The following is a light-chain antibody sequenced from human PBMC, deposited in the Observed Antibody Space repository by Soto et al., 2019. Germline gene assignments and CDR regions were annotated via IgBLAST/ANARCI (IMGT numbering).Light chain of an antibody. J-gene: IGKJ1*01. Sequence: EIVLTQSPATLSVSPGKRATLSCRASQSVTTNLAWYQQKPGQAPRLLIFYASTRATGIPARFSGSGSGTEFTLTISSLQSEDFAIYYCQHYNNWPPWTFGQGTKVDIK. CDR1: QSVTTN. CDR3: QHYNNWPPWT. CDR2: YAS. V-gene: IGKV3-15*01.